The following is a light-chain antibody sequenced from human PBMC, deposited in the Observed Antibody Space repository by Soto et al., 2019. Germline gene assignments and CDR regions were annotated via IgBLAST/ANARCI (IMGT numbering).Light chain of an antibody. J-gene: IGLJ2*01. V-gene: IGLV1-47*03. CDR3: AVWDNSLNGVA. CDR1: NSNMGRNY. Sequence: QAVVTQTPSASGTPGQRVTISCSGSNSNMGRNYVYWYQQVPGTAPKLLMYRNDVRPSGVPDRFTGSKSGTSASLAISGLWSEDEADYYCAVWDNSLNGVAFGGGTKLTVL. CDR2: RND.